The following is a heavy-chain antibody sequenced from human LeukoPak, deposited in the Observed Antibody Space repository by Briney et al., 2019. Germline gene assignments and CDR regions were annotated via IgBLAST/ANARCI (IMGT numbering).Heavy chain of an antibody. CDR3: AKDTSRSSRDYYFYLDV. D-gene: IGHD6-6*01. CDR2: ISSSGSTI. V-gene: IGHV3-11*01. J-gene: IGHJ6*03. Sequence: GGSLRLSCAASGFTFSDYYMSWIRQAPGKGLEWVSYISSSGSTIYYADTVKGRFTISRDNAKNSLYLQLNSLIPEDTAFYYCAKDTSRSSRDYYFYLDVWGKGTTVTVSS. CDR1: GFTFSDYY.